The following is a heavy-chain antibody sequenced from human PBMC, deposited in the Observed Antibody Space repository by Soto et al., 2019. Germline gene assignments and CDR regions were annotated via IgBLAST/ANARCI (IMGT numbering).Heavy chain of an antibody. Sequence: SVKVSCKASGGTFSSYTISWVRQAPGQGLEWMGRIIPILGIANYAQKFQGRVTITADKSTSTAYMELSSLRSEDTAVYYCARDSGTYYDFLTGYRGTPDWWGQGTLVTVSS. CDR3: ARDSGTYYDFLTGYRGTPDW. D-gene: IGHD3-9*01. CDR1: GGTFSSYT. CDR2: IIPILGIA. J-gene: IGHJ4*02. V-gene: IGHV1-69*04.